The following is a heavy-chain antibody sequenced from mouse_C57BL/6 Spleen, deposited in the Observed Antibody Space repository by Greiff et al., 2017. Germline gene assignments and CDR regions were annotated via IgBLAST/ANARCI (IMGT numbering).Heavy chain of an antibody. CDR1: GFTFSSYA. Sequence: EVTLVESGEGLVKPGGSLKLSCAASGFTFSSYAMSWVRPTPEKRLEWVAYISSGGDYIYYADTVKGRFTISRDNARNTLYLQMSSLKSEDTARYYGTREGYYSNYVRYFDVWGTGTTGTVSS. V-gene: IGHV5-9-1*02. CDR3: TREGYYSNYVRYFDV. J-gene: IGHJ1*03. D-gene: IGHD2-5*01. CDR2: ISSGGDYI.